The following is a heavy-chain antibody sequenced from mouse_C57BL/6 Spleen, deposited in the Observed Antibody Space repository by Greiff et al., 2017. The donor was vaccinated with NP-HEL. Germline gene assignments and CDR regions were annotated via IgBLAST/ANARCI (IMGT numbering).Heavy chain of an antibody. CDR1: GYTFTDYY. CDR2: INPNNGGT. Sequence: DVQLQESGPELVKPGASVKISCKASGYTFTDYYMNWVKQSHGKSLEWIGDINPNNGGTSYNQKFKGKATLTVDKSSSTAYMELRSLTSEDSAVYYCARSLYPTDYWGQGTTLTVSS. D-gene: IGHD2-3*01. J-gene: IGHJ2*01. CDR3: ARSLYPTDY. V-gene: IGHV1-26*01.